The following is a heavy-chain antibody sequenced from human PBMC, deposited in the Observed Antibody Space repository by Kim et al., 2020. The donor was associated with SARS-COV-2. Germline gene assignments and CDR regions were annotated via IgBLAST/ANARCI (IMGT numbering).Heavy chain of an antibody. Sequence: ASVKVSCEASGYTFTSYGISWVRQAPGQGLEWMGWISAYNGNTNYAQKLQGRVTMTTDTSTSTAYMELRSLRSDDTAVYYCARALWFGELLNNWFDPWGQGTLVTVSS. CDR2: ISAYNGNT. CDR1: GYTFTSYG. D-gene: IGHD3-10*01. J-gene: IGHJ5*02. V-gene: IGHV1-18*01. CDR3: ARALWFGELLNNWFDP.